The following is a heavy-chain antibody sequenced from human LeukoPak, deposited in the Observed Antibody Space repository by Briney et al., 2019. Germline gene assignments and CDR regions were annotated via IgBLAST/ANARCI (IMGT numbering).Heavy chain of an antibody. CDR3: VRESGRYCSSTSCYPFDY. CDR1: GGSIGSYY. D-gene: IGHD2-2*01. Sequence: PSETLSLTCTVSGGSIGSYYWSWIRQPAGKGLEWIGRIYTSGSTNYNPSLKSRVTMSVDTSKNQFSLKLSSVTAADTAVYYCVRESGRYCSSTSCYPFDYWGQGTLVTVSS. J-gene: IGHJ4*02. V-gene: IGHV4-4*07. CDR2: IYTSGST.